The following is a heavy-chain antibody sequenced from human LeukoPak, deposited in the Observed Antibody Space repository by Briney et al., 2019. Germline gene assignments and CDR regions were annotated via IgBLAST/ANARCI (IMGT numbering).Heavy chain of an antibody. CDR3: ARTYNSGWYFDY. V-gene: IGHV3-48*02. J-gene: IGHJ4*02. CDR2: ISSRGSSI. CDR1: GFTLSSYN. Sequence: GGSLRLPRATSGFTLSSYNMNWVRQAPGKGQEWVSYISSRGSSIQYADSVKGRLASSRDNAKNSLDLQMDSLRDDDTAVYYCARTYNSGWYFDYWGQGTLVTVSS. D-gene: IGHD6-19*01.